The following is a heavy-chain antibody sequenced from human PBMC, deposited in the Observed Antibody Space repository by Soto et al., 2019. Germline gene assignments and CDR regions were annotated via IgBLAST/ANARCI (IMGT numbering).Heavy chain of an antibody. D-gene: IGHD3-10*01. CDR3: TGEGSAPYYYYGMDV. V-gene: IGHV1-18*01. Sequence: QVQLEQSAPEVKKPGASVKVSCKASGYTFSTYGISWVRQAPGQGLEWMGWINNHNGNTNYAQNLPGGVTMTADTSTSTANMELRSLRSDDTAVYYCTGEGSAPYYYYGMDVWGQGTTVTVSS. CDR2: INNHNGNT. CDR1: GYTFSTYG. J-gene: IGHJ6*02.